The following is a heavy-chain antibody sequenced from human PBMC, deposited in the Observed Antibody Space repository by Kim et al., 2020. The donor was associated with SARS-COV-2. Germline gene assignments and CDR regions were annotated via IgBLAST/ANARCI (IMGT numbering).Heavy chain of an antibody. D-gene: IGHD3-16*01. CDR3: ARDNDYIDYHYLDS. Sequence: YADSGRCRFTIARDKSNSTVFLQLNSLRPEDTAVYYCARDNDYIDYHYLDSWGQGTLVTVST. J-gene: IGHJ4*02. V-gene: IGHV3-30*03.